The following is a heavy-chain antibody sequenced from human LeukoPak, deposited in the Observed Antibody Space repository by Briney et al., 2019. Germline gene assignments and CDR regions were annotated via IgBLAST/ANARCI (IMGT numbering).Heavy chain of an antibody. CDR1: GGTFSSCA. Sequence: ASVKVSCKASGGTFSSCAISWVRQAPGQGLEWMGRIIPILGIANYAQKFQGRVTITADKSTSTAYMELSSPRSEDTAVYYCAIPTYYYDSSGYEDAFDIWGQGTMVTVSS. V-gene: IGHV1-69*04. D-gene: IGHD3-22*01. CDR3: AIPTYYYDSSGYEDAFDI. CDR2: IIPILGIA. J-gene: IGHJ3*02.